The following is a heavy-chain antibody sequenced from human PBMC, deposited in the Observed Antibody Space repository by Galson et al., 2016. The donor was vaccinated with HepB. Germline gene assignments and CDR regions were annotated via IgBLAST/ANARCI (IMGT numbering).Heavy chain of an antibody. V-gene: IGHV2-70*01. D-gene: IGHD6-6*01. CDR1: GFSPSTSGMC. CDR2: IDWNDDK. J-gene: IGHJ4*02. Sequence: ALVKPTQTLTLTCTFSGFSPSTSGMCVSWIRQPPGKALEWLALIDWNDDKYYSTSLKTRLTISKDTPKNQVVLTMTNMDPVDTATYYCARAHSSLSGVFDSWGQGTLVSVSS. CDR3: ARAHSSLSGVFDS.